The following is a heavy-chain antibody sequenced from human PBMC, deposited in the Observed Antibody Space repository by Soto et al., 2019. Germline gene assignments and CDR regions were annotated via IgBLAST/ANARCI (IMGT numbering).Heavy chain of an antibody. D-gene: IGHD5-18*01. CDR3: AREVDTSIAY. J-gene: IGHJ4*02. CDR1: GSTFTGYY. Sequence: ASVKVSSKSSGSTFTGYYIHSLQQAPGQELECMGWINPNSGGTNYAQKFQGWVTMTRDTSISTAYMELSRLRSDDTPVSCCAREVDTSIAYWCQGTLVAFAS. CDR2: INPNSGGT. V-gene: IGHV1-2*04.